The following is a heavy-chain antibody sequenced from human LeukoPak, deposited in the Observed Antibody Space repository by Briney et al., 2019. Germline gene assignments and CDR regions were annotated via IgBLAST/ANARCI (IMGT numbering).Heavy chain of an antibody. CDR2: ISYIGRT. V-gene: IGHV4-59*11. J-gene: IGHJ3*02. CDR1: DDSFSSHY. Sequence: SETLSLTCAVSDDSFSSHYWTWIRQPPGKGLEWIGYISYIGRTNYNPSLKSRVTISIDTSKNQFSLKLTSVTAADTAVYYCARDLVTVTKGFDIWGQGTMVSVCS. CDR3: ARDLVTVTKGFDI. D-gene: IGHD4-17*01.